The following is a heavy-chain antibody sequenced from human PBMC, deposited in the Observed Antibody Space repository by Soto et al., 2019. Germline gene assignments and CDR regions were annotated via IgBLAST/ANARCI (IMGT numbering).Heavy chain of an antibody. CDR3: ARDTSRGEYDY. CDR2: INVNNGNT. J-gene: IGHJ4*02. D-gene: IGHD3-10*01. Sequence: QVQLVQSGAEVKKPGASVKVSCKASGYTFTSYGISWVRQAPGQGLEWMGWINVNNGNTNYAQKLQGRVTMTTDTPTRTAYLDLRSLRSDDTAVYFCARDTSRGEYDYWGQGTLVTVSS. V-gene: IGHV1-18*01. CDR1: GYTFTSYG.